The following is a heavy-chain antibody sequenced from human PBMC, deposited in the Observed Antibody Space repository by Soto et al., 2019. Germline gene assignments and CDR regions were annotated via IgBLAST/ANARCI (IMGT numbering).Heavy chain of an antibody. D-gene: IGHD6-13*01. CDR2: INPSGGST. J-gene: IGHJ4*02. CDR3: ARVSSWSCFDY. Sequence: QVQLVQSGAEVKKPGASVKVSCKASGYTFTSYYMHWVRQAPGQGFEWMGIINPSGGSTSYAQKFQGRVTMTRDTSTSTVYIELSSLRSEDTAVYYCARVSSWSCFDYWGQGTLVTVSS. CDR1: GYTFTSYY. V-gene: IGHV1-46*01.